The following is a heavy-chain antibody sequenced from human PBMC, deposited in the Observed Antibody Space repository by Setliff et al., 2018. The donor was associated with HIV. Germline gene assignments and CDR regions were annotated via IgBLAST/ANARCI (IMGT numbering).Heavy chain of an antibody. CDR2: INPRNGAT. CDR1: GYTFTAYY. Sequence: ASVKVSCKASGYTFTAYYLHWVRQAPGQGPEWMAWINPRNGATTYAQEFQGRVTMTRDTSISTAYMELNSLTSEDTAFYFCARGIILNYVPYYFNHWGQGTLVTVSS. CDR3: ARGIILNYVPYYFNH. V-gene: IGHV1-2*02. D-gene: IGHD3-10*02. J-gene: IGHJ4*02.